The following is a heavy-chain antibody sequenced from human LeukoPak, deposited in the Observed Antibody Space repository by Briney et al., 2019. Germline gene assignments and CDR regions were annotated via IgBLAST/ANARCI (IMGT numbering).Heavy chain of an antibody. CDR2: ISWNSGSI. CDR3: AKDRDAAGRYYFDY. Sequence: PGGSLRLSCAVSGYTFDDYAMHWVRQAPGKGLEWVSGISWNSGSIGYADSVKGRFTISRDNAKNDLYLQMNSLRAEDTALYYCAKDRDAAGRYYFDYWGQGTLVTVSS. J-gene: IGHJ4*02. CDR1: GYTFDDYA. V-gene: IGHV3-9*01. D-gene: IGHD6-13*01.